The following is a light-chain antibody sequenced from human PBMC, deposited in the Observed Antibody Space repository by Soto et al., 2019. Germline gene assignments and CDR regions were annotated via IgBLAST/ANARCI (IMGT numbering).Light chain of an antibody. CDR3: CSYAGNWV. CDR2: DVN. Sequence: QSALTQPRSVSGSPGQSVTISCTGTSSDLGAYNYVSWYQQHPGNAPKLMIYDVNKRPSGVPNRFSGSKSGNTASLTISGLQAEDEADYYCCSYAGNWVFGGGTKLTVL. CDR1: SSDLGAYNY. J-gene: IGLJ3*02. V-gene: IGLV2-11*01.